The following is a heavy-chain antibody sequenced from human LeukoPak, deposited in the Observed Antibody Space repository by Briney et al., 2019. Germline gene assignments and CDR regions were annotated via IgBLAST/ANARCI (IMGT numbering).Heavy chain of an antibody. D-gene: IGHD2-2*02. Sequence: SETLSLTCTVSGGSISGYYWSWIRQPPGKGLEWIGYIYTSGSTNYNPSLKSRVTISVDTSKNQFSLKLSSVTAADTAVYYCARLDTQNYYYMDVWGKGTTVTVSS. CDR2: IYTSGST. CDR1: GGSISGYY. J-gene: IGHJ6*03. V-gene: IGHV4-4*09. CDR3: ARLDTQNYYYMDV.